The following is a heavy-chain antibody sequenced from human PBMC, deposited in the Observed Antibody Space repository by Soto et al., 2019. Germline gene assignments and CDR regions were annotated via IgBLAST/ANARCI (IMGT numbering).Heavy chain of an antibody. J-gene: IGHJ3*02. CDR3: AADQISQDAFDI. Sequence: PSETLSLTCTVSGGSISSYYWSWIRQPPGKGLEWIGYIYYSGSTNYNPSLKSRVTISVDTSKNQFSLKLSSVTAADTAVYYCAADQISQDAFDIWGQGAMVTVS. V-gene: IGHV4-59*01. CDR2: IYYSGST. CDR1: GGSISSYY.